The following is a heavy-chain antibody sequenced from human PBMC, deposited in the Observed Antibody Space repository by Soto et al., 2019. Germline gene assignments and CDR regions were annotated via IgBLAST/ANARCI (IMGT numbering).Heavy chain of an antibody. CDR1: GDSVSSNSAA. CDR3: ARVHCSGGSCYENNWFDP. V-gene: IGHV6-1*01. CDR2: TYYRSKWYN. Sequence: SQTLSLTCAISGDSVSSNSAAWNWIRQSPSRGLEWLGRTYYRSKWYNDYAVSVKSRITINPDTSKNQFSLQLNSVTPEDTAVYYCARVHCSGGSCYENNWFDPWGQGTLVTVSS. J-gene: IGHJ5*02. D-gene: IGHD2-15*01.